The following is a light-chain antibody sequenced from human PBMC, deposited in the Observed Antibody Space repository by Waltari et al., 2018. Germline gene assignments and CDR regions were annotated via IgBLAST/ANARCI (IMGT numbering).Light chain of an antibody. V-gene: IGLV3-1*01. CDR3: QAWDSTFARV. Sequence: SYELTQPTSVSVAPGQTANITCSGDKLGTKYACWYQQKTGQSPVLVIHQNTRRPSGIPERFSGSNSGNAATLTISGTQPIDEADFYCQAWDSTFARVFGGGTRLSVL. CDR1: KLGTKY. J-gene: IGLJ3*02. CDR2: QNT.